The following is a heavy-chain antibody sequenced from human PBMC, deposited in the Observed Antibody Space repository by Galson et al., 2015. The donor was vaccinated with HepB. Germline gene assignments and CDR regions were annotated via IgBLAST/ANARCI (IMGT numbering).Heavy chain of an antibody. CDR3: ARLELGFGGWYPPGSFYI. D-gene: IGHD6-19*01. CDR1: GYTFNTYW. V-gene: IGHV5-51*01. CDR2: IYPGDSDT. J-gene: IGHJ3*02. Sequence: QSGAEVKKPGESLIISCKGSGYTFNTYWIAWMRQMPGKGLEWMGIIYPGDSDTTYSPSFQGQVTISADKAISTAYLQWNTLKASDTAMYYCARLELGFGGWYPPGSFYIWGHGTMVTVSS.